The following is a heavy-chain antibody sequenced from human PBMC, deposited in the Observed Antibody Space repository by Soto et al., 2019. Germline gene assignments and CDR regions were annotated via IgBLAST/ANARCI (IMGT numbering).Heavy chain of an antibody. CDR2: MNPNSGNT. J-gene: IGHJ5*02. Sequence: QVQLVQSGAEVKKPGASVKVSCKASGYTFTSYDINWVRQATGQGLEWMGWMNPNSGNTGYAQKFQGRVTMTRNTXIXXAYMELSSLRSEDTAVYYCARESRSSGSYSGWFDPWGQGTLVTVSS. CDR1: GYTFTSYD. D-gene: IGHD1-26*01. CDR3: ARESRSSGSYSGWFDP. V-gene: IGHV1-8*01.